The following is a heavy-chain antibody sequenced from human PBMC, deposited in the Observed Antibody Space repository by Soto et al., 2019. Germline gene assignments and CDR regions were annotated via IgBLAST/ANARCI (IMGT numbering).Heavy chain of an antibody. Sequence: QVHLVQSGAEVKKPGSSVKVSCKASGGTFSTSSINWLRQALGQRPEWMGNILPVFGTADYAQKFRDRVTITADKSTNTAYMELRSLFSEDAAVYYCARGHEYGGNSDAFDIWGQGTVVTVSS. V-gene: IGHV1-69*14. CDR3: ARGHEYGGNSDAFDI. D-gene: IGHD4-17*01. CDR1: GGTFSTSS. CDR2: ILPVFGTA. J-gene: IGHJ3*02.